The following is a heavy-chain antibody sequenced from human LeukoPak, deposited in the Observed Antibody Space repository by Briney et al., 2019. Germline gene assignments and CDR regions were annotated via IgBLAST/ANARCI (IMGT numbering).Heavy chain of an antibody. CDR1: GGSFSGYY. V-gene: IGHV3-11*04. CDR2: ISSTSKTI. D-gene: IGHD2-15*01. CDR3: ARVLTPHAGRTPSSLDY. Sequence: KPSETLSLTCAVYGGSFSGYYWSWIRQPPGKGLEWISYISSTSKTIYYANSLKGRFTISRDNADNSLFLQINSLRAEDTAVYYCARVLTPHAGRTPSSLDYWGQGTLVTVSS. J-gene: IGHJ4*02.